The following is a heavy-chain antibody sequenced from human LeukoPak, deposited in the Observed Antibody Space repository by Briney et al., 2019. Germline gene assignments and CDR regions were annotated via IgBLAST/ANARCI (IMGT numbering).Heavy chain of an antibody. CDR2: IYPGDSDT. CDR1: GYSFTSYW. CDR3: ARRNTDYGGNLTP. D-gene: IGHD4-23*01. V-gene: IGHV5-51*01. Sequence: GESLKISCKGSGYSFTSYWIGWVRQVPGKGLEWMGIIYPGDSDTRYSPSFQGQVTISADKSISTAYLQWSSLKASDTAMYYCARRNTDYGGNLTPWGQGTLVTVSS. J-gene: IGHJ5*02.